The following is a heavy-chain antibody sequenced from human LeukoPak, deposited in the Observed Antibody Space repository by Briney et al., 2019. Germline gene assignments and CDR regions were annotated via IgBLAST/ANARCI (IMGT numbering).Heavy chain of an antibody. V-gene: IGHV1-2*02. CDR1: GYTFTGYY. CDR3: ARPALLILTGYYILDY. D-gene: IGHD3-9*01. J-gene: IGHJ4*02. CDR2: INPNSGGT. Sequence: ASVKVSCKASGYTFTGYYMHWVRQAPGQGLEWMGWINPNSGGTNYAQKFQGRVTMTRDTSISTAYMELSRLRSDDTAVYYCARPALLILTGYYILDYWGQGTLVTVSS.